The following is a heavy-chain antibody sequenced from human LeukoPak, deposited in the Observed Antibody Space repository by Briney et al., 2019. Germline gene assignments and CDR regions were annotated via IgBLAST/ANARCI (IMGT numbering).Heavy chain of an antibody. J-gene: IGHJ4*02. V-gene: IGHV4-34*01. CDR3: ARDRADSSGYYVGYYFDY. Sequence: PSETLSLTCAVYGGSFSGYYWSWIRQPPGKGLEWIGEINHSGSTNYNPSLKSRVTITVDTSKNQFSLKLSSVTAADTAVYYCARDRADSSGYYVGYYFDYWGQGTLVTVSS. D-gene: IGHD3-22*01. CDR1: GGSFSGYY. CDR2: INHSGST.